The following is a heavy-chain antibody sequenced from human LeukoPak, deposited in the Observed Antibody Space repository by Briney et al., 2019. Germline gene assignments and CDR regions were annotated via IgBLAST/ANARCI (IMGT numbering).Heavy chain of an antibody. Sequence: SETLSLTCAVYGGSFSGYYWSWIRQPPGKGLEWMGEINHSGSTNYNPPLKSRVTISVDTPKNQFSLKLSSVTAADTAVYYCARDSGTIPSGGSDNWFDPWGQGTLVTVSS. CDR3: ARDSGTIPSGGSDNWFDP. CDR2: INHSGST. CDR1: GGSFSGYY. V-gene: IGHV4-34*01. D-gene: IGHD2-15*01. J-gene: IGHJ5*02.